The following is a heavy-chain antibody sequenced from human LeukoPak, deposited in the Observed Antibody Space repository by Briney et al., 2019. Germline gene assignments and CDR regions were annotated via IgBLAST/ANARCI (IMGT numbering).Heavy chain of an antibody. Sequence: PSETPSLTCGVSGGSMSNYYWTWIRQSPGKGLEWIGYIYYSGSTNYNPSLKSRLTISVDTSKNHFSLHLSSVTAADTAVYYCARLRGNYFPDYWGQGTLVTVSS. D-gene: IGHD4-11*01. CDR1: GGSMSNYY. J-gene: IGHJ4*02. CDR2: IYYSGST. CDR3: ARLRGNYFPDY. V-gene: IGHV4-59*01.